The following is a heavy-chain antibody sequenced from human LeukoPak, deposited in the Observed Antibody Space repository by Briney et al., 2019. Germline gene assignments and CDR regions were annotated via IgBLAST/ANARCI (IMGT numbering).Heavy chain of an antibody. CDR1: GDSVSSNSAA. D-gene: IGHD6-13*01. CDR3: ARDPGIAAAGTGYYYYYYGTDV. V-gene: IGHV6-1*01. CDR2: TYYRSKWYN. Sequence: SQTLSLTCAISGDSVSSNSAAWNWIRQSPSRGLEWLGRTYYRSKWYNDYAVSVKSRITINPDTSKNQFSLRLDSVTPEDTAVYYCARDPGIAAAGTGYYYYYYGTDVWGQGTTVTVSS. J-gene: IGHJ6*02.